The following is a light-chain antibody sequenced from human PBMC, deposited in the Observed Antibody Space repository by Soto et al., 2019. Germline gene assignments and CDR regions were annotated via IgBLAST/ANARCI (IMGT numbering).Light chain of an antibody. J-gene: IGLJ2*01. V-gene: IGLV2-8*01. CDR3: SSNVVGTNLKI. Sequence: QSALTQPPSASGSPGQSVTISCTGTYSDVGGSNYVSWYQLHPGKAPKLVIYEVIQRPSGVPDRVSGSRSGNTASLTVSRLQAEDEADYCCSSNVVGTNLKIFGGGTTLTVL. CDR1: YSDVGGSNY. CDR2: EVI.